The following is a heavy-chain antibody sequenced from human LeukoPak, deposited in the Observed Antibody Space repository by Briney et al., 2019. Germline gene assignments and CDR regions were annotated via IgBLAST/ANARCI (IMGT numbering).Heavy chain of an antibody. CDR1: GFTFDDYA. Sequence: GGSLRLSCAASGFTFDDYAMNWVRQAPGKGLEWVSYISSSGSTIYYADSVKGRFTISRDNAKNSLYLQMNSLRAGDTAVYYCAELGITMIGGVWGKGTTVTISS. V-gene: IGHV3-48*03. D-gene: IGHD3-10*02. J-gene: IGHJ6*04. CDR2: ISSSGSTI. CDR3: AELGITMIGGV.